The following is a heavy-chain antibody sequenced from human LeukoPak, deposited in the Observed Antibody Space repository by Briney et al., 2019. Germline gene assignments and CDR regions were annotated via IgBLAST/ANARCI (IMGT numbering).Heavy chain of an antibody. Sequence: SETLSLTCSVYGGSFSGYYWSWIRQPPGKGLEWIGEINHSGSTNYNPSLKSRVTISVDTSKNQFSLKLSSVTAADTAVYYCARGTSPTVTTMNLDYWGQGTLVTVSS. D-gene: IGHD4-11*01. V-gene: IGHV4-34*01. J-gene: IGHJ4*02. CDR3: ARGTSPTVTTMNLDY. CDR1: GGSFSGYY. CDR2: INHSGST.